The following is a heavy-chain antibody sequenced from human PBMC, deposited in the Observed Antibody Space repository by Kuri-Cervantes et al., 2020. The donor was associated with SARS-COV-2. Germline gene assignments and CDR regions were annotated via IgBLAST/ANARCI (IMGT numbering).Heavy chain of an antibody. CDR1: GFTFDDYG. Sequence: GGSLRLSCAASGFTFDDYGMSWVRQAPGKGLEWVSGINWNGGSTGYADSVKGRFTISRDNAKNTLYLQMNSLRAEDTAVYYCARVGDYDILTDDYWGQGTLVTVSS. J-gene: IGHJ4*02. V-gene: IGHV3-20*04. CDR3: ARVGDYDILTDDY. CDR2: INWNGGST. D-gene: IGHD3-9*01.